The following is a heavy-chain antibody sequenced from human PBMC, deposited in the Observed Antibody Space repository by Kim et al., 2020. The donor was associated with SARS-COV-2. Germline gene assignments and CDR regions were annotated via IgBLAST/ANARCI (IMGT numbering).Heavy chain of an antibody. J-gene: IGHJ5*02. CDR3: ARAGYSYGLLSP. CDR2: MSPNSGNT. V-gene: IGHV1-8*01. CDR1: GYTFTSYD. Sequence: ASVKVSCKASGYTFTSYDINWVRQATGQGLEWMGWMSPNSGNTDYPQKFQGRVTMTRNTSISTAYMELSSLRSEDTAVYYCARAGYSYGLLSPWGQGTLVTVSS. D-gene: IGHD5-18*01.